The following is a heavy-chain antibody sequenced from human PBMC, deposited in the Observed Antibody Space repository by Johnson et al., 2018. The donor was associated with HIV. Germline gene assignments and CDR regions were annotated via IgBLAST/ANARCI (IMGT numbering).Heavy chain of an antibody. Sequence: VQLVESGGGLIQAGGSLRLSCAVSGFSVSTNYMNWVRQAPGKGLEWVAVLYSGGATHYADSVKGRFTISRDNSKNTVYLQMNRLRAEDTAVYYCARDGSGHAVVVTATRRGYGFGLDMWGQGTMVTVSS. CDR2: LYSGGAT. J-gene: IGHJ3*02. CDR3: ARDGSGHAVVVTATRRGYGFGLDM. D-gene: IGHD2-21*02. V-gene: IGHV3-53*01. CDR1: GFSVSTNY.